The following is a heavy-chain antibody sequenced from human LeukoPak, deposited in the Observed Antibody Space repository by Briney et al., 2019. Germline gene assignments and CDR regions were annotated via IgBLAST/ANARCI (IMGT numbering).Heavy chain of an antibody. D-gene: IGHD4-17*01. CDR3: ARENQILGGDPLGFDY. CDR1: GYTFTDYY. J-gene: IGHJ4*02. CDR2: IHPNTGAT. V-gene: IGHV1-2*02. Sequence: ASVKVSCKTSGYTFTDYYLHWVRQAPGQGLEWVGWIHPNTGATHHAQKFQGRLTMTRDTSISTAYMELSRLRSDDTAVYYCARENQILGGDPLGFDYWGQGTLVTVSS.